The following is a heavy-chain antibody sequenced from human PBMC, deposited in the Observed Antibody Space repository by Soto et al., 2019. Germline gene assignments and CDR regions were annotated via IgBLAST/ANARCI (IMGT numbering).Heavy chain of an antibody. CDR2: INSDGSIT. J-gene: IGHJ4*02. CDR1: GFTFSSNW. V-gene: IGHV3-74*01. CDR3: ARGSSSWYVSFDY. D-gene: IGHD6-13*01. Sequence: GGSLRLSCAASGFTFSSNWMHWVRQAPGKGLVWVSRINSDGSITSYADSVKGQFTISRDNAKNTLYLQMNSLRAEDTAVYYCARGSSSWYVSFDYWGQGTLVTVSS.